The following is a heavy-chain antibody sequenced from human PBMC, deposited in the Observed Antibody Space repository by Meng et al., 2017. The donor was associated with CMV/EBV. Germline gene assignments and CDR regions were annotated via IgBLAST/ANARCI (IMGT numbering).Heavy chain of an antibody. CDR1: GYTFTSYY. J-gene: IGHJ3*02. CDR2: INPSGGST. CDR3: ARDSQYYDILTGYSRFYAFDI. D-gene: IGHD3-9*01. V-gene: IGHV1-46*01. Sequence: ASVKVSCKASGYTFTSYYMHWVRQAPGQGLEWMGIINPSGGSTSYAQKFQGRVTMTRDTSTSTVYMELSSLRSEDTAVYYCARDSQYYDILTGYSRFYAFDIWGQGTMVTVSS.